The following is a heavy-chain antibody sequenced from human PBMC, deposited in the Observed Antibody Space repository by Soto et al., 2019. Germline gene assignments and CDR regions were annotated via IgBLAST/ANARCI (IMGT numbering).Heavy chain of an antibody. CDR3: ARSTLTPFDAFDI. J-gene: IGHJ3*02. V-gene: IGHV3-11*01. CDR2: ISSSGSTI. CDR1: GFTFSDYY. Sequence: GGSMRLSCAASGFTFSDYYMSWTRQAPGKGLEWVSYISSSGSTIYYADSVKGRFTISRDNAKNSLYLQMNSLRAEDTAVYYCARSTLTPFDAFDIWGQGTMVTGSS.